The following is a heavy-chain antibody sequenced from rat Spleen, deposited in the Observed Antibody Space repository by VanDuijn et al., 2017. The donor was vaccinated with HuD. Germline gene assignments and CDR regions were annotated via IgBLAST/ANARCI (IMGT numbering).Heavy chain of an antibody. V-gene: IGHV5-31*01. Sequence: EVQLVESGGGLVQPGRSLKLSCVASGFTFNNFWMSWLRQAPGKGLEWVASISNTGGNIYYPDSVKGRFTISRHNTQNTLYLQMNSLRSEDTATYYCTTVLQGHGFAYWGQGTLVTVSS. J-gene: IGHJ3*01. CDR2: ISNTGGNI. CDR3: TTVLQGHGFAY. CDR1: GFTFNNFW. D-gene: IGHD1-1*01.